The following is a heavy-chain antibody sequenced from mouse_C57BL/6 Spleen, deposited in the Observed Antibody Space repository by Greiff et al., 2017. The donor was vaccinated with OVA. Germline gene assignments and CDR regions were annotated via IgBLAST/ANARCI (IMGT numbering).Heavy chain of an antibody. CDR1: GFNIKDDY. J-gene: IGHJ3*01. CDR2: IDPENGDT. V-gene: IGHV14-4*01. Sequence: EVQLQQSGAELVRPGASVKLSCTASGFNIKDDYMHWVKQRPEQGLEWIGWIDPENGDTEYASKFQGKATITADTSSNTAYLQLSSLTSEDTAVYYGTLITTVVATRTAWFAYWGQGTLVTVSA. D-gene: IGHD1-1*01. CDR3: TLITTVVATRTAWFAY.